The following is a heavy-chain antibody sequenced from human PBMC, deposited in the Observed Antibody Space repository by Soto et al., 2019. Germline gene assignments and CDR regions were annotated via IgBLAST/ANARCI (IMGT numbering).Heavy chain of an antibody. J-gene: IGHJ5*02. D-gene: IGHD5-12*01. CDR2: IYHSGST. Sequence: QLQLQESGSGLVKPSQTLSLTCAVSGGSISSDDYSWSWIRQPPGKGLEWIGYIYHSGSTYYNPSLNGRVTFSVDTSKNQFSLNLISVTAADTAVYYCAREKWPGTNWFDPWGQGTLVTVSS. CDR3: AREKWPGTNWFDP. CDR1: GGSISSDDYS. V-gene: IGHV4-30-2*01.